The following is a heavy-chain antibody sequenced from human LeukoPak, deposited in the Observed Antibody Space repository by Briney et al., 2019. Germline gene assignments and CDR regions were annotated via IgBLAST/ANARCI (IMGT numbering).Heavy chain of an antibody. CDR3: ARSVTDCISTSCYLAY. D-gene: IGHD2-2*01. J-gene: IGHJ4*02. Sequence: ASVKVSCKASGYTFTSYGISWVRQAPGQGLEWMGWISAYNGNTNYAQKLQGRVTMTTDTSTSTAYMELRSLRSDDTAMYYCARSVTDCISTSCYLAYWGQGTLVTVSS. CDR1: GYTFTSYG. CDR2: ISAYNGNT. V-gene: IGHV1-18*01.